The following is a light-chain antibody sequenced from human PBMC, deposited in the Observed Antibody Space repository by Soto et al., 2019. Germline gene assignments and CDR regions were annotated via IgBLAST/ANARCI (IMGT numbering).Light chain of an antibody. Sequence: DVVMTQSPLSLPVSLGQPASISCRSSQGLVHGDGNTYLNWFQQSPGQSPRRLIYDVSNRECGVPYRFSGSGSGTEFTLTISSVEAEDFGVYFCMQGTHWPKTFGRGTKVEIK. CDR3: MQGTHWPKT. CDR2: DVS. J-gene: IGKJ1*01. V-gene: IGKV2-30*02. CDR1: QGLVHGDGNTY.